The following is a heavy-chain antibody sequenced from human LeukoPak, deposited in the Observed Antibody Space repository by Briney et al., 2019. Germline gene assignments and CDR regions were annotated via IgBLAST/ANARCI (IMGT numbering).Heavy chain of an antibody. CDR1: GFTFEDYA. Sequence: GRFLRLSCAASGFTFEDYAMHWVRQAPGKGLEWVSGISWNSNSIGYADSVKGRFTISRDNAKNSLYLQMNSLRAEDTALYYCGKDMKYSSRWLDYWGQGTLVTVSS. CDR3: GKDMKYSSRWLDY. V-gene: IGHV3-9*01. D-gene: IGHD6-13*01. CDR2: ISWNSNSI. J-gene: IGHJ4*02.